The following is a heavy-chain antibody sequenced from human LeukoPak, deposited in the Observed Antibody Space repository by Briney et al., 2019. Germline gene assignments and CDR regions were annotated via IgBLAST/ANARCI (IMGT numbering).Heavy chain of an antibody. CDR2: ISGSGGST. J-gene: IGHJ4*02. CDR1: GFTFSSYA. Sequence: GGSLRLSCAASGFTFSSYAMNWVRQAPGKGLEWVSSISGSGGSTYYADSVKGRFTISRDNSKNTLYLQMNSLRAEDTAVYYCAKKCPYYYDSPKGYFDYWGQGTLVTVSS. V-gene: IGHV3-23*01. D-gene: IGHD3-22*01. CDR3: AKKCPYYYDSPKGYFDY.